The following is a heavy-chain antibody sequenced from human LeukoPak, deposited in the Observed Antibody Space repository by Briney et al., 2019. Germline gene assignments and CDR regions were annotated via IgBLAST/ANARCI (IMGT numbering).Heavy chain of an antibody. CDR3: ARLLGCCSSTSCYGPYYFDY. V-gene: IGHV4-59*01. CDR1: GGSISSYY. Sequence: RPSETLSLTCTVSGGSISSYYWSWIRQPPGKGLEWIGYIYYSGSTNYNPSLKSRVTISVDTSKNQFSLKLSSVTAADTAVYYCARLLGCCSSTSCYGPYYFDYWGQGTLVTVSS. CDR2: IYYSGST. J-gene: IGHJ4*02. D-gene: IGHD2-2*01.